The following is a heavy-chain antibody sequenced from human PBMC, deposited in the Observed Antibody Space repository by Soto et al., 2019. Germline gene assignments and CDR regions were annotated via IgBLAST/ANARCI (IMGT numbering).Heavy chain of an antibody. Sequence: QVQLQQWGPGLLKPSETLSLTCSVNGGSFSYYYWSWIRQSPGKGLEWIGEINHSGTINFNPSLTGRVTISIDTSENQFSLTLRSVTAADTAIYYCARSFRGVSLDWGQGTLVTVSS. CDR3: ARSFRGVSLD. J-gene: IGHJ4*02. D-gene: IGHD3-10*01. V-gene: IGHV4-34*02. CDR1: GGSFSYYY. CDR2: INHSGTI.